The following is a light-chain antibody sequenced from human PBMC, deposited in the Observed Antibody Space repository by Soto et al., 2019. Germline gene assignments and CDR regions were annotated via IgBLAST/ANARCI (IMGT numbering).Light chain of an antibody. CDR2: GAS. Sequence: EIVLTQSPGTLSLSPGERATLSCRASQSVSSIYFAWYQQKPGQAPRLLINGASSRATGIPDRFSGSGSGKDFTLTISRLEPEDSAVYYCQQSGSSLLFGQGTKVDIK. V-gene: IGKV3-20*01. J-gene: IGKJ1*01. CDR3: QQSGSSLL. CDR1: QSVSSIY.